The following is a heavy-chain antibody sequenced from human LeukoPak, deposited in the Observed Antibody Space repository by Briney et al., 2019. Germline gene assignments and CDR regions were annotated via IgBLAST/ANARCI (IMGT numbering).Heavy chain of an antibody. Sequence: AGGSLRLSCAASGFTFSSYWMSWVRQAPGKGLEWVSYISSSGSTIYYADSVKGRFTISRDNAKNSLYLQMNSLRAEDTAVYYCARDPYYDFWSGGYFDYWGQGTLVTVSS. CDR3: ARDPYYDFWSGGYFDY. J-gene: IGHJ4*02. CDR2: ISSSGSTI. CDR1: GFTFSSYW. D-gene: IGHD3-3*01. V-gene: IGHV3-48*04.